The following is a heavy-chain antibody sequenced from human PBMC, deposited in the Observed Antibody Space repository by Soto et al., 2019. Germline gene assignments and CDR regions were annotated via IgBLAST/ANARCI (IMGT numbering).Heavy chain of an antibody. CDR3: ARGRHSSSWYWGDGFDY. CDR2: INHSGST. V-gene: IGHV4-34*01. CDR1: GGSFSGYY. Sequence: QVQLQQWGAGLLKPSETLSLTCAVYGGSFSGYYWSWIRQPPGKGLEWIGEINHSGSTNYNPSLKRRVTISVDTSKNQFSLKLSSVTAADPAVYYCARGRHSSSWYWGDGFDYWGQGTLGTVSS. D-gene: IGHD6-13*01. J-gene: IGHJ4*02.